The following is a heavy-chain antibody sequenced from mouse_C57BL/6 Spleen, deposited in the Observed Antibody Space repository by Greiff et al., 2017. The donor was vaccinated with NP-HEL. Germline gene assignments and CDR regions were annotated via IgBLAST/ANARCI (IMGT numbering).Heavy chain of an antibody. CDR2: IHPNSGST. D-gene: IGHD2-14*01. CDR3: ALIGDYAMDY. Sequence: QVQLQQPGAELVKPGASVKLTCKASGYTFTSYWMHWVKQRPGQGLEWIGIIHPNSGSTNYNEKFKSKATLTVDKSSSTAYMQLSSLTSEDSAVYYCALIGDYAMDYWGQGTSVTVSS. CDR1: GYTFTSYW. J-gene: IGHJ4*01. V-gene: IGHV1-64*01.